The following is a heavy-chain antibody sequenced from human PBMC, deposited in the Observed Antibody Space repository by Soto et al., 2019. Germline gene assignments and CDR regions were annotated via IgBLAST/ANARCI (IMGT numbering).Heavy chain of an antibody. CDR1: GFTFSTYA. Sequence: EVQLLESGGGLVQPGGSLRLSCAASGFTFSTYAMSWVRQAPGKGLEWVSAISGSGATTYYADSVKGRFSISRDNSKNTVDLQMSSLRAEDTAVYYCAKDGGVSSWKYCSGGSCYYYYMDVWGKGTTVTVSS. D-gene: IGHD2-15*01. J-gene: IGHJ6*03. CDR2: ISGSGATT. V-gene: IGHV3-23*01. CDR3: AKDGGVSSWKYCSGGSCYYYYMDV.